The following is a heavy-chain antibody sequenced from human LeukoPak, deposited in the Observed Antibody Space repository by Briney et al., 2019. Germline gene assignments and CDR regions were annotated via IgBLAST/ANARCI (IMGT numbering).Heavy chain of an antibody. J-gene: IGHJ4*02. CDR3: ARDSRVRGAVIRPFDY. CDR1: GGSISSYY. CDR2: IYTSGTT. D-gene: IGHD3-10*01. Sequence: KPSETLSLTCTVSGGSISSYYWSWIRQPAGKGLEWIGRIYTSGTTDYNPSLESRVTISIDSSKKQFFLKLTSVTAADTAVYYCARDSRVRGAVIRPFDYWGQGTLVTVSS. V-gene: IGHV4-4*07.